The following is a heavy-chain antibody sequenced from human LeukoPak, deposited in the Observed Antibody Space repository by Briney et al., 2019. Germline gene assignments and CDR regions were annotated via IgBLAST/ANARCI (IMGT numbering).Heavy chain of an antibody. CDR2: INPNSGGT. V-gene: IGHV1-2*04. J-gene: IGHJ6*04. Sequence: GASVKVSCKASGYTFTGYYMHWVRQAPGQGLEWMGWINPNSGGTNYAQKFQGWVTMTRDTSISTAYMELSRLRSDDTAVYYCARSPLVVVVPAAMDTGCSMDVWGKGTTVTVSS. CDR3: ARSPLVVVVPAAMDTGCSMDV. CDR1: GYTFTGYY. D-gene: IGHD2-2*01.